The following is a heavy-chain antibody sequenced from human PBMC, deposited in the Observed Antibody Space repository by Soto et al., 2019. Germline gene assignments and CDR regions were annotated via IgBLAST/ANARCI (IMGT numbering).Heavy chain of an antibody. Sequence: SSETLSLTCAVYGGSFSGYYWSWIRQPPGKGLEWIGEINHSGSTNYNPSLKSRVTISVDTSKNQFSLKLSSVTAADTAVYYCAVGGYSLYGMDVWGQGTTVTVSS. V-gene: IGHV4-34*01. D-gene: IGHD5-12*01. CDR2: INHSGST. CDR3: AVGGYSLYGMDV. J-gene: IGHJ6*02. CDR1: GGSFSGYY.